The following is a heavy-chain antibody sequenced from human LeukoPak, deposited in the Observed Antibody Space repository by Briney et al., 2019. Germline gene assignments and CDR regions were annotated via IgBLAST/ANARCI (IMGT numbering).Heavy chain of an antibody. D-gene: IGHD3-22*01. CDR3: VRGGAYDKSHFHVFQFMDV. CDR1: GDSLSGYY. V-gene: IGHV4-4*07. CDR2: VYTDGRT. J-gene: IGHJ6*03. Sequence: SETLSLTCTLSGDSLSGYYWVWVRQPAGKGLEWLGRVYTDGRTSFYPSLQSRVTMSVDMSKNQFPLRLTSVTAADTAVYYCVRGGAYDKSHFHVFQFMDVWGKGTTVTVSS.